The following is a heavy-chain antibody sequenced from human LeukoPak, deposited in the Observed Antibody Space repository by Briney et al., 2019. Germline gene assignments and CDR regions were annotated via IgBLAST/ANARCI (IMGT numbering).Heavy chain of an antibody. Sequence: GESLRLSCAASGFTFSDCWMHWVRQAPGKGLVWVSRINTDGGSTVYADSVKGRFTISRDNATNTLYLQMNSLRAEDTAVYYCAKDRADIWGQGTMVTVSS. J-gene: IGHJ3*02. CDR1: GFTFSDCW. D-gene: IGHD3-10*01. CDR3: AKDRADI. V-gene: IGHV3-74*01. CDR2: INTDGGST.